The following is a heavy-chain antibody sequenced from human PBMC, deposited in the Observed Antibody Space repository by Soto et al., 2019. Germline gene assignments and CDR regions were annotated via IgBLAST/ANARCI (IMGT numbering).Heavy chain of an antibody. D-gene: IGHD2-2*01. CDR1: GYSFTRYS. CDR3: AREVVPAAHLYYFDY. J-gene: IGHJ4*02. Sequence: ASVKVSCKASGYSFTRYSIHWVRQAPGQGLEWMGWISAYNGNTKYAQKLQGRVTMTTDTSTSTAYMELRSLRSDDTAVYYCAREVVPAAHLYYFDYWGQGTLVTVSS. CDR2: ISAYNGNT. V-gene: IGHV1-18*04.